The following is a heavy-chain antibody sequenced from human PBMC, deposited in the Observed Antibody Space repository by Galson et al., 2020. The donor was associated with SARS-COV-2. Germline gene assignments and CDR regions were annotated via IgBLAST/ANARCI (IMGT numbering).Heavy chain of an antibody. CDR1: GFTFDDYA. CDR2: ISWNSGSI. V-gene: IGHV3-9*01. D-gene: IGHD3-10*01. Sequence: GGSLRLSCAASGFTFDDYAMHWVRQAPGKGLEWVSGISWNSGSIGYADSVKGRFTISRDNAKNSLYLQMNSLRAEDTALYYCAKDISIYYGSGSYCDYWGQGTLVTVSS. J-gene: IGHJ4*02. CDR3: AKDISIYYGSGSYCDY.